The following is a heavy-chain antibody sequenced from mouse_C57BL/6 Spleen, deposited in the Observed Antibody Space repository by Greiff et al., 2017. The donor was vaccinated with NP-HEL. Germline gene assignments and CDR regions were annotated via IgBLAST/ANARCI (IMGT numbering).Heavy chain of an antibody. J-gene: IGHJ1*03. Sequence: QVQLQQSGPELVKPGASVKISCKASGYAFSSSWMNWVKQRPGKGLEWIGRIYPGDGDTNYNGKFKGKATLTADKSSSTAYMQLSSLTSEDSAVYFCARSWDGYFWYFDVWGTGTTVTVSS. CDR3: ARSWDGYFWYFDV. CDR2: IYPGDGDT. V-gene: IGHV1-82*01. D-gene: IGHD2-3*01. CDR1: GYAFSSSW.